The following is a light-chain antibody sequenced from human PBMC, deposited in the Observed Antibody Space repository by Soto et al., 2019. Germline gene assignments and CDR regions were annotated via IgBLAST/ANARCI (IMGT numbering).Light chain of an antibody. CDR1: QSVNKY. Sequence: EIVLTQSPATLSLSPGERATLSCRASQSVNKYLAWYQQKPGQPPRLLIYATSNRATGIPPRFSGSGSGTDFTLTISSLEPEDFAVYYCQQLNNWPLAFGGGTKVEI. CDR3: QQLNNWPLA. CDR2: ATS. V-gene: IGKV3-11*01. J-gene: IGKJ4*02.